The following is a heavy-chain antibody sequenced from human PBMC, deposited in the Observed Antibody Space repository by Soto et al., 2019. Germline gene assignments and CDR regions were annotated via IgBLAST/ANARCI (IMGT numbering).Heavy chain of an antibody. J-gene: IGHJ6*03. CDR3: AGENRERGYSYVREYYYYYMDV. V-gene: IGHV1-18*01. CDR1: GYTFTSYG. CDR2: ISAYNGNT. D-gene: IGHD5-18*01. Sequence: ASVKVSCKASGYTFTSYGISWVRQAPGQGLEWMGWISAYNGNTNYAQKLQGRVTMTTDTSTSTAYMELRSLRSDGTAVYYCAGENRERGYSYVREYYYYYMDVWGKGTTVTVS.